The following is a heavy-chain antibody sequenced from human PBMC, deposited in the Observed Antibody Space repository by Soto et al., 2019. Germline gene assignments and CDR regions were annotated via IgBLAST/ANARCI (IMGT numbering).Heavy chain of an antibody. CDR3: ASSQSVVPAAIHYYYYGMDV. CDR1: GGTFSSYA. CDR2: IIPIFGTA. V-gene: IGHV1-69*06. Sequence: SVKVSCKASGGTFSSYAISWVQQAPGQGLEWMGGIIPIFGTANYAQKFQGRVTITADKSTSTAYMELSSLRSEDTAVYYCASSQSVVPAAIHYYYYGMDVWGQGTTVTVSS. J-gene: IGHJ6*02. D-gene: IGHD2-2*02.